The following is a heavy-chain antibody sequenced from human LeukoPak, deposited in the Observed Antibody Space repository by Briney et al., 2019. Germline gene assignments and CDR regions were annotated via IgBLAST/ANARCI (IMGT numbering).Heavy chain of an antibody. D-gene: IGHD7-27*01. CDR1: GGSFSGYY. CDR2: INHSGST. J-gene: IGHJ4*02. CDR3: ARGLGY. V-gene: IGHV4-34*01. Sequence: SETLSLTCAVYGGSFSGYYWSWIRQLPGKGLEWIGEINHSGSTNYNPSLKSRVTISVDTSKNQFSLKLSSVTAADTAVYYCARGLGYWGQGTLVTVSS.